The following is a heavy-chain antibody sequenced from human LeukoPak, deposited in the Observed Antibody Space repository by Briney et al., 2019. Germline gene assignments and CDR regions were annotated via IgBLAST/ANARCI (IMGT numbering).Heavy chain of an antibody. Sequence: GGSLRLSCAASGFTFSTFSMNWVRQAPGKGLEWVSSISGRSNYIYYADSVKGRFTISRDNAKNSLYLQMNSLRAEDTAVYYCARGSTLGSCTSSSCHNWFDPWGQGTLVTVSS. V-gene: IGHV3-21*01. D-gene: IGHD2-2*01. CDR2: ISGRSNYI. CDR1: GFTFSTFS. CDR3: ARGSTLGSCTSSSCHNWFDP. J-gene: IGHJ5*02.